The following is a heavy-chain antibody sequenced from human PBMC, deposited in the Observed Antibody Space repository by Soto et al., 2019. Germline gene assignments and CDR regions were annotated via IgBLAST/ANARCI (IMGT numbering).Heavy chain of an antibody. CDR2: ITTSSESK. D-gene: IGHD2-15*01. CDR1: GFTFSSHS. V-gene: IGHV3-48*02. CDR3: ARDRSRDIVVVVGYYYYGMDV. J-gene: IGHJ6*02. Sequence: HPGGSLRLSCAVSGFTFSSHSMNWVRQAPGKGLEWVSSITTSSESKYYTDSVKGRFTISRDNAKNSLYLQTNSLRDEDTAVYYCARDRSRDIVVVVGYYYYGMDVWGQGTTVTVSS.